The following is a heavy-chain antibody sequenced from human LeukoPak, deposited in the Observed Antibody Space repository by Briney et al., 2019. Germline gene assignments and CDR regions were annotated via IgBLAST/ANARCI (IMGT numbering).Heavy chain of an antibody. D-gene: IGHD1-1*01. CDR3: TTGGTGTTWRTYYFEY. CDR1: GFAFNSYT. Sequence: GGSLRLSCAASGFAFNSYTIKWVRQAPGKGLEWVSSITSSGSYIYNADSVKGRFTISRDNAKNSLFLQMDSLRPEDTCVYYCTTGGTGTTWRTYYFEYWGQGTLVTVSS. CDR2: ITSSGSYI. J-gene: IGHJ4*02. V-gene: IGHV3-21*01.